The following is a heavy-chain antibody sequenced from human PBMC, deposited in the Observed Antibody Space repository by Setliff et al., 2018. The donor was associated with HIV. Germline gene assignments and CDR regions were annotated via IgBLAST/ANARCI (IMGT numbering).Heavy chain of an antibody. Sequence: SETLSLTCTVSGVSVSGTAYYWAWIRQPPGRGLEWIGNIYYTGNTNYNSSLKSRISMFMVASKKQIFLKLSTVSAADTAVYYCARQQGDSRGFYPHFDYWGQGRLVTVSS. V-gene: IGHV4-39*01. CDR3: ARQQGDSRGFYPHFDY. CDR2: IYYTGNT. CDR1: GVSVSGTAYY. D-gene: IGHD3-22*01. J-gene: IGHJ4*02.